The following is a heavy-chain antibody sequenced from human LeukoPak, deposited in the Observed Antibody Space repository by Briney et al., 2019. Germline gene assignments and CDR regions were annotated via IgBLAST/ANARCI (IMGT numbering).Heavy chain of an antibody. Sequence: ASVKVSCKASGYTFTSYGISWVRQAPGQGLEWMGWINPNSGGTNYAQKFQGRITITRDTSISTAYMQMNNLSSADTAVYFCSMYGSGTSFVDYWGQGTLVTVSS. V-gene: IGHV1-2*02. CDR2: INPNSGGT. J-gene: IGHJ4*02. D-gene: IGHD3-10*01. CDR3: SMYGSGTSFVDY. CDR1: GYTFTSYG.